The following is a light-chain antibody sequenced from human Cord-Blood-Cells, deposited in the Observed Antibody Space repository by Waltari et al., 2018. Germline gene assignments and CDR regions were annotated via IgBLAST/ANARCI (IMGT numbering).Light chain of an antibody. CDR3: CSYAGSSTFV. Sequence: QSALTQPASVSGSPGQPITISCTGTSSDVGRYNLVSWYQQPPGKHPKLMIYEGSKRPSGVSNRFSGSKSGNTASLTISGLQAEDEADYYCCSYAGSSTFVFGGGTKLTVL. CDR1: SSDVGRYNL. J-gene: IGLJ3*02. V-gene: IGLV2-23*03. CDR2: EGS.